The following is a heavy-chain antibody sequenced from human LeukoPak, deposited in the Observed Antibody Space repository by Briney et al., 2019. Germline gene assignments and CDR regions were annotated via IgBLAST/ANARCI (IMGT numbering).Heavy chain of an antibody. CDR2: ISAGGGST. CDR1: GLSFSSYA. V-gene: IGHV3-23*01. Sequence: PGGSLRLSCAASGLSFSSYAMNWVRQAPGKGLEWVSSISAGGGSTFYADSVKGRFTISRDNSKNTLNLQMNSLSAEDTAVYYCAKGHSGSYSPLFHYWGQGTLVTVSS. D-gene: IGHD3-10*01. J-gene: IGHJ4*02. CDR3: AKGHSGSYSPLFHY.